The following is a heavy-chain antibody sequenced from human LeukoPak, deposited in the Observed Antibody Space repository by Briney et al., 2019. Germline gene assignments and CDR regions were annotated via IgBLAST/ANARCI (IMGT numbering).Heavy chain of an antibody. CDR2: ISGSSSGSTSII. J-gene: IGHJ4*02. V-gene: IGHV3-48*01. CDR1: GFTFSTYW. D-gene: IGHD3-3*01. Sequence: GGSLRLSCAASGFTFSTYWMSWVRQAPGKGLEWISYISGSSSGSTSIIHYADSVKGRFTISRDNAKSSLHLQMDSLSAEDTAVYYCARDFWSGYYTEDWGQGALVIVSS. CDR3: ARDFWSGYYTED.